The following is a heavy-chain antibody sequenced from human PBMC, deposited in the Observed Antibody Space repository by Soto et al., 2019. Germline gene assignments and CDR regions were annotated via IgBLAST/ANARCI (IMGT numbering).Heavy chain of an antibody. J-gene: IGHJ4*02. CDR1: GYTFRNYG. CDR3: ARDRQWEPLLY. CDR2: VSAYNRNS. Sequence: QVQLVQSGSEVKKPGASVRVTCKASGYTFRNYGISWVREAPGQGLEWMGWVSAYNRNSNYAQKFEDRVIMTADTATSTAYLEFRGLRSDDTAIYYCARDRQWEPLLYWGQGTLVTVSS. V-gene: IGHV1-18*01. D-gene: IGHD1-26*01.